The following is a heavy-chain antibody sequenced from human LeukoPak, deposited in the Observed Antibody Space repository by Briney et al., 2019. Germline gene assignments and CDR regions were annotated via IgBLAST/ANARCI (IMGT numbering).Heavy chain of an antibody. V-gene: IGHV3-48*04. Sequence: GGSLRLSCAASGFTFSSYSMNWVRQAPGKGLEWVSYISSSSSTIYYADSVKGRFTISRDNAKNSLYLQMNSLRAEDTAVYYCARHRGYSYGAYYYYMDVWGKGTTVTVSS. D-gene: IGHD5-18*01. CDR2: ISSSSSTI. CDR3: ARHRGYSYGAYYYYMDV. J-gene: IGHJ6*03. CDR1: GFTFSSYS.